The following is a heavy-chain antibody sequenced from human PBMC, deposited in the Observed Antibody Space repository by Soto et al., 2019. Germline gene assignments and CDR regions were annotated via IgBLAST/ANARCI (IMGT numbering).Heavy chain of an antibody. CDR3: ASDGYRQYYFDY. D-gene: IGHD5-12*01. Sequence: LRLSCAASGFTFSSYWMHWVRQAPGKGLVWVSRINSDGSSTSYADSVKGRFTISRDNAKNTLYLQMNSLRAEDTAVYYCASDGYRQYYFDYWGQGTLVTVSS. V-gene: IGHV3-74*01. CDR1: GFTFSSYW. J-gene: IGHJ4*02. CDR2: INSDGSST.